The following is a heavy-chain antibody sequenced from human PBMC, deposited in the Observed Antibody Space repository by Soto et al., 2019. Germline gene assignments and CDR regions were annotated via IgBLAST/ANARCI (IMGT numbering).Heavy chain of an antibody. V-gene: IGHV2-70*16. CDR3: ARIYYDILTGIYYFDY. J-gene: IGHJ4*02. CDR1: GGSFSGYY. D-gene: IGHD3-9*01. CDR2: IDWDDDK. Sequence: TLSLTCAVYGGSFSGYYWSWIRQPPGKGLEWIARIDWDDDKFYSTSLKTRLTISKDTSKNQVVLTMTNMDPVDTATYYCARIYYDILTGIYYFDYWGQGTRVTVS.